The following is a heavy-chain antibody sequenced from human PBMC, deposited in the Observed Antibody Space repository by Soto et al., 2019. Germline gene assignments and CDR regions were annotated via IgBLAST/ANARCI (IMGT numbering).Heavy chain of an antibody. CDR2: IIPIFGTA. V-gene: IGHV1-69*12. CDR3: ARGIQLWTAEYGMDV. CDR1: GGTFSSYA. D-gene: IGHD5-18*01. J-gene: IGHJ6*02. Sequence: QVQLVQSGAEVKKPGSSVKVSCKASGGTFSSYAISWVRQAPGQGLEWVGGIIPIFGTANYAQKFQGRVKITADEPTSTAYIELSSLRSEDTAVYYCARGIQLWTAEYGMDVWGQGTTVTVSS.